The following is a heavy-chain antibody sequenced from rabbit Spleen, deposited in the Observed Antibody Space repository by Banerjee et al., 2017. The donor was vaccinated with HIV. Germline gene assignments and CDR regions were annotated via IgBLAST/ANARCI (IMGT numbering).Heavy chain of an antibody. J-gene: IGHJ4*01. D-gene: IGHD4-2*01. CDR2: VYTGNGKN. V-gene: IGHV1S45*01. Sequence: QEQLEESGGDLVKPGASLTLTCTASGFSFSNNYVMCWVRQAPGKGLEWIGCVYTGNGKNYFASWAKGRVTISKTSSTTVTLQMTSLTAADTATYFCARDAGREDFNLWGPGTLVTVS. CDR1: GFSFSNNYV. CDR3: ARDAGREDFNL.